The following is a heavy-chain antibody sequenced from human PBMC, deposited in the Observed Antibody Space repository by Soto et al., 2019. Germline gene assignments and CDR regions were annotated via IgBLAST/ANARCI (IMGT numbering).Heavy chain of an antibody. V-gene: IGHV1-8*01. CDR1: GYTYTSYD. Sequence: GASVKVSCKASGYTYTSYDINWVRQDTGQGLEWMGWMNPNSGNTGYAQKFQGRVTMTRNTSISTAYMELSSLRSEDTAVYYCARVLSWASYYDFWSGYYNYYYYGMDVWGQGTTVTVSS. CDR2: MNPNSGNT. J-gene: IGHJ6*02. D-gene: IGHD3-3*01. CDR3: ARVLSWASYYDFWSGYYNYYYYGMDV.